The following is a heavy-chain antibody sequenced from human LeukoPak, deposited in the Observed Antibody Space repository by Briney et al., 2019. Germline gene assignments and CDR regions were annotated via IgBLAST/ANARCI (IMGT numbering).Heavy chain of an antibody. Sequence: GGSLRLSCAASGFTFSSYSMNWVRQAPGKGLEWVSYISSSSSTIYYADSVKGRFTISRDNAKNSLYLQMNSLRAEDTAVYYCARVGEGLYGDPYYFDYWGQGTLVTVSS. V-gene: IGHV3-48*01. D-gene: IGHD4-17*01. J-gene: IGHJ4*02. CDR3: ARVGEGLYGDPYYFDY. CDR1: GFTFSSYS. CDR2: ISSSSSTI.